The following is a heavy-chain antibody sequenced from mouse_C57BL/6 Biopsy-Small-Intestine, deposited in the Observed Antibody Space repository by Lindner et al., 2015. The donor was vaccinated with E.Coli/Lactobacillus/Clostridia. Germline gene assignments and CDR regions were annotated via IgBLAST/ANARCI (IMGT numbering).Heavy chain of an antibody. V-gene: IGHV1-14*01. J-gene: IGHJ3*01. CDR3: ARDDSNWPGVEYFQH. D-gene: IGHD4-1*02. Sequence: SVKVVLQGSWLHLNQLWYQLGATSPWTGPEWIGWISTYNGDTNYAQKFKGRVTMTRDTFTSTVYMELRSLRSDDTAVYYCARDDSNWPGVEYFQHWGQGTLVTVSS. CDR1: LHLNQLW. CDR2: ISTYNGDT.